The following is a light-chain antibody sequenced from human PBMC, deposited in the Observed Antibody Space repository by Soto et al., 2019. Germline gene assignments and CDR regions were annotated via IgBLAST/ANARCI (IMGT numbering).Light chain of an antibody. V-gene: IGKV1-5*01. CDR2: DVS. CDR3: QQRHMWPIT. CDR1: QSVSNW. J-gene: IGKJ5*01. Sequence: DIQMTQSPSTLSASVGERVTITCRASQSVSNWLAWYQQKPGKAPKLLIYDVSSLESGVPSRFSGSGSGTEFILTISSLQPYYFASYYCQQRHMWPITLGQGTRLEIK.